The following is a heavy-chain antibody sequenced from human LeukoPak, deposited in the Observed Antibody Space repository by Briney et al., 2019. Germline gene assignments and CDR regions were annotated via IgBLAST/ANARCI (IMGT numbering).Heavy chain of an antibody. J-gene: IGHJ3*02. CDR2: INHSGST. CDR3: ARGRDAFDI. Sequence: IPSETLSLTCAVYGESFSGHYWSWIRQSPGKGLEWIGEINHSGSTNYNPSLKSRVTISVDTSKNQFSLKLSSVTAADTAIYYCARGRDAFDIWGQGTMVTVSS. CDR1: GESFSGHY. V-gene: IGHV4-34*01.